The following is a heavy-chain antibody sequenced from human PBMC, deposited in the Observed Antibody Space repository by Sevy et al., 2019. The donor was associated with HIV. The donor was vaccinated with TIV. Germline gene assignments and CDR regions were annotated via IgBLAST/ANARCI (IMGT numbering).Heavy chain of an antibody. J-gene: IGHJ4*02. Sequence: GGSLRVSCAASGFTFSSYGMHWVRQAPGKGLEWVAFIRYDGSNKYYADSVKGRFTISRDNSKNTLYLQMNRLRAEDTGVYYCAKDRVAARPVYYFDYWGQGTLVTVSS. CDR2: IRYDGSNK. V-gene: IGHV3-30*02. CDR1: GFTFSSYG. D-gene: IGHD6-6*01. CDR3: AKDRVAARPVYYFDY.